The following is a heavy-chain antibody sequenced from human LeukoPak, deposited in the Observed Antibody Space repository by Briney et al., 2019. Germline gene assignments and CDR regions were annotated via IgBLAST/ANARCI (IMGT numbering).Heavy chain of an antibody. CDR1: GFTFSSYA. CDR2: ISGSGGST. V-gene: IGHV3-23*01. CDR3: AKGWLLGGYSPPSDY. J-gene: IGHJ4*02. D-gene: IGHD3-22*01. Sequence: GGSLRLSCAASGFTFSSYAMSWVRQAPGKGLEWVSAISGSGGSTYYADSVKGRFTISRDNSKNTLYLQMNSLRAEDTAVYYCAKGWLLGGYSPPSDYWGQGTLVTVSS.